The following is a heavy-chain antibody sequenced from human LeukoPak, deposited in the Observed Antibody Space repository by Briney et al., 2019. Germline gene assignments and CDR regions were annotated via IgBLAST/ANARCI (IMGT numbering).Heavy chain of an antibody. V-gene: IGHV1-69*06. Sequence: SVKVSCKASGGNFNNLVINWVRQAPGQGLEWTGRITPMFGTANYAEKLQGRVTITADKSKSTAYMELSGLRSEDTAMYYCATGSLYFGELNSNYMDVWGKGTMVIVSS. CDR1: GGNFNNLV. CDR3: ATGSLYFGELNSNYMDV. D-gene: IGHD3-10*01. J-gene: IGHJ6*03. CDR2: ITPMFGTA.